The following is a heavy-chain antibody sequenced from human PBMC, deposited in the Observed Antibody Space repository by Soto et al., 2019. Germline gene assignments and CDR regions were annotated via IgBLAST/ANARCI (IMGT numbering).Heavy chain of an antibody. CDR2: INHSGST. CDR3: ARQRTTRVYYYYGMDV. Sequence: PSETMCLTCAGYGGSFSGYYWSWIRQPPGKGLERIGEINHSGSTNYNPSLKSRVTISVDTSKNQFSLKLSSVTAADTAVYYCARQRTTRVYYYYGMDVWGQGTTVTVSS. J-gene: IGHJ6*02. D-gene: IGHD4-4*01. V-gene: IGHV4-34*01. CDR1: GGSFSGYY.